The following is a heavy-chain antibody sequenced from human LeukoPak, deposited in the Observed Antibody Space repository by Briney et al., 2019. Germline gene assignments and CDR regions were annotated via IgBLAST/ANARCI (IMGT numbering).Heavy chain of an antibody. J-gene: IGHJ6*03. D-gene: IGHD6-13*01. V-gene: IGHV3-23*01. CDR1: GFTFSSYA. Sequence: GGSLRLSCAASGFTFSSYAMSWVRQAPGKGLEWVSAISGSGGSTYYADPVKGRFTISRDNSKNTLYLQMNSLRAEDTAVYYCAKDIAAAGTPGYYMDVWGKGTTVTVSS. CDR2: ISGSGGST. CDR3: AKDIAAAGTPGYYMDV.